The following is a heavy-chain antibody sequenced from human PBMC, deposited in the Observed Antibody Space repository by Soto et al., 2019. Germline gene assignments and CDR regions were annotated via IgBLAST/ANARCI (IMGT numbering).Heavy chain of an antibody. CDR2: IYWNDDK. CDR3: VHKQLFPSAASSYVTDV. V-gene: IGHV2-5*01. J-gene: IGHJ6*02. D-gene: IGHD6-6*01. Sequence: SGPTLVNPTRPLTLTCTLSGLSLTTGGVAVAWIRQPPGKALECLALIYWNDDKRYSPALQRRLTITKDTSRHQVVLTMTDMDPEDTATYYCVHKQLFPSAASSYVTDVWGQGTTVTVSS. CDR1: GLSLTTGGVA.